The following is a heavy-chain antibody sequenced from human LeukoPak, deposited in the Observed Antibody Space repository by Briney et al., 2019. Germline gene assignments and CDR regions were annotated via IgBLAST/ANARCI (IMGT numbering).Heavy chain of an antibody. D-gene: IGHD3-22*01. J-gene: IGHJ1*01. CDR1: GGSFSGYY. CDR2: INHSGST. V-gene: IGHV4-34*01. Sequence: SETLSLTCAVYGGSFSGYYWSWIRQPPGKGLEWIGEINHSGSTNYNPSLKSRVTISVDTSKNQFSLKLSSVTAADTAVYYCARWAYDSSGYLFQHWGQGTLVTVSP. CDR3: ARWAYDSSGYLFQH.